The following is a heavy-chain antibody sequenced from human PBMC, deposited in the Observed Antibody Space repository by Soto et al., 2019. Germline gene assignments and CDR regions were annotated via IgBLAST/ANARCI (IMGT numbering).Heavy chain of an antibody. V-gene: IGHV4-39*01. CDR3: ARHDDFWSGYYVDY. J-gene: IGHJ4*02. CDR2: IYYSGST. D-gene: IGHD3-3*01. CDR1: GGSISSSSYY. Sequence: SETLSLTCTVSGGSISSSSYYWGWIRQPPGKGLEWIGSIYYSGSTYYNPSLKSRVTISVDTSKNQFSLKLSSVTAADTAVYYCARHDDFWSGYYVDYWGQGTLVTVSS.